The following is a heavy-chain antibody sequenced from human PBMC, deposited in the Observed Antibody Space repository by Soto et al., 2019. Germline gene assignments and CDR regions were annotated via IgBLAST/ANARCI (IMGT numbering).Heavy chain of an antibody. CDR1: GGSFSDYS. CDR2: INHSGST. CDR3: ARVYSPTRNPSNYFPYLDY. D-gene: IGHD3-10*01. V-gene: IGHV4-34*01. Sequence: PSETLSLTCAVYGGSFSDYSWSWIRQPPGQGLEWIGEINHSGSTNLHPSLKSRVTISVDTSKNQFSLKLSSVTAADTAVYYCARVYSPTRNPSNYFPYLDYWGQGTVVTVSS. J-gene: IGHJ4*02.